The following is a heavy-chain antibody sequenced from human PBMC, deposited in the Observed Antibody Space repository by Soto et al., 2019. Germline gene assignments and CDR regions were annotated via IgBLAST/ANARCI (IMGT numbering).Heavy chain of an antibody. J-gene: IGHJ5*02. D-gene: IGHD5-18*01. CDR3: ARQLWPNWFDP. CDR2: IYYSGST. CDR1: GGSISSYY. V-gene: IGHV4-59*08. Sequence: SETLSLTCTVSGGSISSYYWSWIRQPPGKGLEWIGYIYYSGSTNYNPSLRSRVTISVDTSKNQFSLKLSSVTAADTAVYYCARQLWPNWFDPWGQGTLVTVSS.